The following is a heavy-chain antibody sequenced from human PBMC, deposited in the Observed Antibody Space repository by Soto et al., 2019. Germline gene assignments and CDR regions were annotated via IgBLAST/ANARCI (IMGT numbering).Heavy chain of an antibody. Sequence: QVPLVQSGPEVKKPGSSVKVSCKSSGNTFSTYTINWVRQAPGHGLEWLGRVIPLFDKTDYAQKFQGRVTIPADKSTSTSYLELGRLRSEDTAVYYCARGHTDDEDYWAQGTLVTGSS. CDR2: VIPLFDKT. J-gene: IGHJ4*02. CDR1: GNTFSTYT. D-gene: IGHD1-1*01. V-gene: IGHV1-69*04. CDR3: ARGHTDDEDY.